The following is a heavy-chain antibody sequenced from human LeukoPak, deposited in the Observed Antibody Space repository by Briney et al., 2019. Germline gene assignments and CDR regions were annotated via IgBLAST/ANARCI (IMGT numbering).Heavy chain of an antibody. D-gene: IGHD4-17*01. CDR3: ARGPTTTVTKSWFDP. J-gene: IGHJ5*02. Sequence: ASVKVSCKASGYTFSSYAIHWVRQAPGQSLEWMGWINAGNGNTKYSQKFQGRVTITRDTSANTAYMELSSLGSEDTAVYYCARGPTTTVTKSWFDPWGQGILVTVSS. CDR2: INAGNGNT. CDR1: GYTFSSYA. V-gene: IGHV1-3*01.